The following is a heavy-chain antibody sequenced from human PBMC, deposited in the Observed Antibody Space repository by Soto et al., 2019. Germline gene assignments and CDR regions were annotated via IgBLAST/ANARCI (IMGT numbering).Heavy chain of an antibody. CDR2: INTNSGGT. V-gene: IGHV1-2*02. CDR1: GYSFTGYY. Sequence: ASVKVSCKASGYSFTGYYMHWMRRAPGQGLEWMGWINTNSGGTNYAQKFQGRVTMTRDTSISTAYMELSRLTSDDTAVYYCARTQTNDYWGQGTLVTVSS. J-gene: IGHJ4*02. CDR3: ARTQTNDY.